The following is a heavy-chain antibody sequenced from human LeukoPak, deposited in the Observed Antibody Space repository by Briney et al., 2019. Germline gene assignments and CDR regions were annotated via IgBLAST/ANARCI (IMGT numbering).Heavy chain of an antibody. Sequence: GGSLRLSCAASGYTFSSYAMSWVRQAPGKGLEWVSGITENGDNTYYADSVKGRFTISRDNSKNTLFLQMNSLRAEDTAVYYCAKRDSSGSYEGDYWGQGTLVTVSS. CDR2: ITENGDNT. D-gene: IGHD1-26*01. V-gene: IGHV3-23*01. CDR1: GYTFSSYA. CDR3: AKRDSSGSYEGDY. J-gene: IGHJ4*02.